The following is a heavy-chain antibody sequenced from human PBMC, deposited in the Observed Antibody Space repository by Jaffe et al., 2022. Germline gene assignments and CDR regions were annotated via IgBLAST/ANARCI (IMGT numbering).Heavy chain of an antibody. D-gene: IGHD6-19*01. CDR2: MSGTGSRT. V-gene: IGHV3-23*01. CDR1: GFSFRSYA. J-gene: IGHJ2*01. Sequence: EVQLLESGGGFVQPGGSLRISCAASGFSFRSYAMNWVRQAPGKGLEWVSVMSGTGSRTYYADSVEGRFTVSRDNDRKTVYLQMNSLRVDDTAVYYCVRLASGWYEGKWYLDFWGRGTLVTVSS. CDR3: VRLASGWYEGKWYLDF.